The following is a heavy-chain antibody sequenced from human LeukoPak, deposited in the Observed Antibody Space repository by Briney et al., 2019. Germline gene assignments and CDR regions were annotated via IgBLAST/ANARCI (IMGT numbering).Heavy chain of an antibody. V-gene: IGHV1-2*02. CDR3: ARDERYCSGGSCYQYGMDV. J-gene: IGHJ6*02. D-gene: IGHD2-15*01. Sequence: ASVKVSCKASGYTFTGYYMHWVRQAPGQGLEWMGWISPNSGGTNYAQKFQGRVTMTRDTSISTAYMELSRLRSDDTAVYYCARDERYCSGGSCYQYGMDVWGQGTTVTVSS. CDR1: GYTFTGYY. CDR2: ISPNSGGT.